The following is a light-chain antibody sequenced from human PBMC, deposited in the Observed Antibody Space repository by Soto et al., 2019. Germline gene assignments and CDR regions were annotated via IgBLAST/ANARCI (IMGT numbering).Light chain of an antibody. Sequence: EIVLTQSPATLSLSPGERATLSCRASQSFSSYLAWYQQKPGQAPRLLIYDASKRATGIPARFSGRGSGTDFTLTISGLEPEDFAVYDCQQRSNWPPVITFGQGTRLAI. CDR1: QSFSSY. CDR3: QQRSNWPPVIT. CDR2: DAS. J-gene: IGKJ5*01. V-gene: IGKV3-11*01.